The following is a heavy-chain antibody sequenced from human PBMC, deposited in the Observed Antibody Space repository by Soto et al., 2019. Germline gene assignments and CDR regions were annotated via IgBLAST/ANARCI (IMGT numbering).Heavy chain of an antibody. CDR3: ARGDSPQWLVRLGAAYYFDY. J-gene: IGHJ4*02. CDR1: SGSISSSNW. Sequence: QVQLQESGPGLVKPSGTLSLTCAVSSGSISSSNWWSWVRQPPGKGLEWIGEIYHSGSTNYNPSLKSRVTISVDKSKNQFSLKLSSVTAADTAVYYCARGDSPQWLVRLGAAYYFDYWGQGTLVTVSS. V-gene: IGHV4-4*02. D-gene: IGHD6-19*01. CDR2: IYHSGST.